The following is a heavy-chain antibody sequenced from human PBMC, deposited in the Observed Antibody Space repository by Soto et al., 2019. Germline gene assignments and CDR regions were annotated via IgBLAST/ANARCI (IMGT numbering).Heavy chain of an antibody. D-gene: IGHD3-3*01. Sequence: PSETLSLTCTVSGSSISSYYWSWIRQPPGKGLEWIGYIYYSGSTNYNPSLKSRVTISVDTSKNQFSLKLSSVTAADTAVYYCARGGDDFWSGYRFDYWGQGTLVTVSS. V-gene: IGHV4-59*01. CDR3: ARGGDDFWSGYRFDY. J-gene: IGHJ4*02. CDR1: GSSISSYY. CDR2: IYYSGST.